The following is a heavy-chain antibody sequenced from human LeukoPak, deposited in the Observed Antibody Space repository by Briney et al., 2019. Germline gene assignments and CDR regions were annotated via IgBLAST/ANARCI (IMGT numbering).Heavy chain of an antibody. CDR1: GFTFSSYG. J-gene: IGHJ4*02. CDR2: ISYDGSNK. Sequence: GGSLRLSCAASGFTFSSYGMHWVRQAPGKGLEWVAVISYDGSNKYYAGSVKGRFTISRDNSKNTLYLQMNSLRAEDTAVYYCAKVPLPYCSSTSCYNFDYWGQGTLVTVSS. V-gene: IGHV3-30*18. D-gene: IGHD2-2*02. CDR3: AKVPLPYCSSTSCYNFDY.